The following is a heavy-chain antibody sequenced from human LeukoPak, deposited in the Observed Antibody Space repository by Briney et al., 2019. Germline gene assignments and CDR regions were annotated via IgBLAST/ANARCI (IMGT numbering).Heavy chain of an antibody. CDR1: GFTFSSYW. Sequence: GSLRLSCSASGFTFSSYWVTWVRQPPGKRLEWIGEIHHSGSTNYNPSLKSRVTISIDKSKNQFSLNLTSVTAADTAMYFCARGGEIWGQGTMVTVSS. D-gene: IGHD3-16*01. J-gene: IGHJ3*02. V-gene: IGHV4-4*01. CDR2: IHHSGST. CDR3: ARGGEI.